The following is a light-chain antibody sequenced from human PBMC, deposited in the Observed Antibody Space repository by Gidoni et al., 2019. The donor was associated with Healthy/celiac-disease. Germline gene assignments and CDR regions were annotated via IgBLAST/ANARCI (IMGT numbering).Light chain of an antibody. Sequence: QSVLTQPPSVSGAPGQRVTISCTGSSSNTGAGYDVHWYQQLPGTAPNLLIYGNSNRPSGVPDRFSGSKSGTSASLAITGLQAEDEADYYCQSYDSSLSGVVFGGGTKLTVL. CDR3: QSYDSSLSGVV. J-gene: IGLJ2*01. CDR2: GNS. V-gene: IGLV1-40*01. CDR1: SSNTGAGYD.